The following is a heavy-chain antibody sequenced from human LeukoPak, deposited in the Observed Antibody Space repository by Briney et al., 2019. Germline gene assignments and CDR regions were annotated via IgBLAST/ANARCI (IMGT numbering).Heavy chain of an antibody. D-gene: IGHD5-24*01. V-gene: IGHV3-43*02. CDR2: ISGDGGST. Sequence: PGESLRLSCAASGFTLDDHAMHWVRQAPGKGLEWVSLISGDGGSTYYADSVKGRFTTSRDNSKNSLYLQMNSLRTEDTALYYCSRDGSLVRLDYWGQGTLVTVSS. J-gene: IGHJ4*02. CDR1: GFTLDDHA. CDR3: SRDGSLVRLDY.